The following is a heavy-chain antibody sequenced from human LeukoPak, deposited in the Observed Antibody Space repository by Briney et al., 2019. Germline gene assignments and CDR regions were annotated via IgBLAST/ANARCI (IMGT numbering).Heavy chain of an antibody. CDR3: ARLDWRGY. J-gene: IGHJ4*02. D-gene: IGHD2-21*01. CDR2: ISGNSADI. CDR1: GFAFSSFR. V-gene: IGHV3-21*01. Sequence: GGSLRLSCGASGFAFSSFRMSWVRQAPGRGLKWVSSISGNSADINNADSLKGRFTISRDNAKNSLYLQLNSLTVEDTAVYYCARLDWRGYWGQGTLVTVSS.